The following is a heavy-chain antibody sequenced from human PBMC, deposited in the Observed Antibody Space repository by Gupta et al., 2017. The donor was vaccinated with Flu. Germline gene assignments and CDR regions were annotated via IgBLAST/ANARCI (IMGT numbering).Heavy chain of an antibody. Sequence: EVQLLESWGGLVLPGGSLRLSCAASGFTFSSYAMSWVLQAPGKGLEWVSAISGSGGSTYYADSVKGRFTISRDNSKNTLYLQMNSLRAEDTAVYYCAKSESINSAFDIWGQGTMVTVSS. CDR1: GFTFSSYA. CDR2: ISGSGGST. CDR3: AKSESINSAFDI. V-gene: IGHV3-23*01. J-gene: IGHJ3*02. D-gene: IGHD1-20*01.